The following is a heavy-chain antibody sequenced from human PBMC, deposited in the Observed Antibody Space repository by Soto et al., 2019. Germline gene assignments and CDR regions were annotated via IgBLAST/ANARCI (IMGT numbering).Heavy chain of an antibody. Sequence: GASVKVSCKASGYTFTSYGISWVRQAPGQGLEWMGWISAYNGNTNYAQKLQGRVTMTTDTSTSTAYMELRSLRSDDTAGYYCARVVAAAGIYGFPDFDYWGQGTLVTVSS. J-gene: IGHJ4*02. CDR1: GYTFTSYG. D-gene: IGHD6-13*01. CDR2: ISAYNGNT. V-gene: IGHV1-18*01. CDR3: ARVVAAAGIYGFPDFDY.